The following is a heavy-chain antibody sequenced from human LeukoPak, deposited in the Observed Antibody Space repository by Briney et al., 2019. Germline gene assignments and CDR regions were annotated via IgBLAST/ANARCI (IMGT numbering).Heavy chain of an antibody. CDR3: ARDSVDGSGTYYSEGPDY. V-gene: IGHV1-18*01. Sequence: ASVKVSCKASGYTFSSYGISWVRQAPGQGLEWMGWISGYNGNTDYAQNLRGRVTMTTDTSTSTAYMELRSLRSDGTAVYYCARDSVDGSGTYYSEGPDYWGQGTLVTVSS. J-gene: IGHJ4*02. CDR1: GYTFSSYG. CDR2: ISGYNGNT. D-gene: IGHD3-10*01.